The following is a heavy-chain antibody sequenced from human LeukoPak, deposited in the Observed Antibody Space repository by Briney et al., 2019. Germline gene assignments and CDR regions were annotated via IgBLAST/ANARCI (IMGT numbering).Heavy chain of an antibody. V-gene: IGHV3-30*04. J-gene: IGHJ4*02. D-gene: IGHD3-10*01. CDR1: GFTFNAFA. CDR3: ASRGHVGSGTYSPYDY. Sequence: GGSLRLSCAASGFTFNAFAMHWVRQAPGKGLEWVALLAYDGTNQYYADSVKGRFTISRDNSRNTVYLQMTSLRAEDTAVYYCASRGHVGSGTYSPYDYWGQGTLVTVSS. CDR2: LAYDGTNQ.